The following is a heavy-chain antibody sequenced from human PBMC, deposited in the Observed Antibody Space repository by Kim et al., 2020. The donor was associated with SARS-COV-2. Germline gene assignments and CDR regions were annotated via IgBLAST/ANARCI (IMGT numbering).Heavy chain of an antibody. CDR1: GFTFSTYW. Sequence: GGSLRLSCAASGFTFSTYWMHWVRQTPGEGLVWVSHVSSAGSGTAYADSVKGRFTISRDNAKNTLYLQMNSLRAEDTGIYYCTTYVTYSSSSEASDYWGQGTLVTVSS. J-gene: IGHJ4*02. CDR2: VSSAGSGT. D-gene: IGHD6-6*01. CDR3: TTYVTYSSSSEASDY. V-gene: IGHV3-74*01.